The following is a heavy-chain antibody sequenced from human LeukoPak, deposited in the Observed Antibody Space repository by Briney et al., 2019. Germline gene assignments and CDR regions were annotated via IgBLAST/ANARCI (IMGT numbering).Heavy chain of an antibody. CDR1: GGSISSGDYY. J-gene: IGHJ5*02. Sequence: SQTLSLTCTVSGGSISSGDYYWSWIRQPPGKGLEWIGYIYYSGSTYYNPSLKSRVTISVDTSKNQFSLKLSSVTAADTAVYYCARDKDTVGAAAGQNWFDPWGQGTLVTVSS. CDR3: ARDKDTVGAAAGQNWFDP. V-gene: IGHV4-30-4*01. D-gene: IGHD6-13*01. CDR2: IYYSGST.